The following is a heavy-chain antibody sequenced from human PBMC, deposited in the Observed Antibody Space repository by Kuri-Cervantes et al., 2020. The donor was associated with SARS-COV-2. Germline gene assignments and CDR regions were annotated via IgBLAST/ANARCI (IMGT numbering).Heavy chain of an antibody. Sequence: LSLTCAASGFTFSSYGMHWVRQAPGKGLEWVAVISYDGSNKYYADSVKGRFTISRDNSKNTLYLQMNSLRAEDTAVYYCAKAYDPYGMDVWGQGTKVTVSS. CDR2: ISYDGSNK. V-gene: IGHV3-30*18. D-gene: IGHD5-12*01. J-gene: IGHJ6*02. CDR3: AKAYDPYGMDV. CDR1: GFTFSSYG.